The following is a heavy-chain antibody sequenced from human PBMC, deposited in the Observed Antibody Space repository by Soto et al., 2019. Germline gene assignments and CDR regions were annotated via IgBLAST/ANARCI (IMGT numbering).Heavy chain of an antibody. CDR2: INSDGSST. CDR3: ARDPWGWNWFDP. Sequence: EVQLVESGGGLVQPGGSLRLSCAASGFTFSSYWMHRVRQAPGKGLVWVSRINSDGSSTSYAGSVKGRFTISRDNAKNTLYLQMNSLRAEDTAVYYCARDPWGWNWFDPWGQGTLVTVSS. D-gene: IGHD6-19*01. V-gene: IGHV3-74*01. CDR1: GFTFSSYW. J-gene: IGHJ5*02.